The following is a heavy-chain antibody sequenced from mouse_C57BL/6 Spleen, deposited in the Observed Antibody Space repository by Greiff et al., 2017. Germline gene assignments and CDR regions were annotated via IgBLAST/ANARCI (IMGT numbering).Heavy chain of an antibody. V-gene: IGHV1-77*01. CDR2: IGPGSGST. CDR3: ARTGYGGSSYWFAY. J-gene: IGHJ3*01. CDR1: GYTFTDYY. Sequence: QVQLQQSGAELVKPGASVKISCKASGYTFTDYYINWVKQRPGQGLEWIGTIGPGSGSTYYTEQFKGKATLTADKSSSTAYMQLSSLTSEDSAVYVCARTGYGGSSYWFAYWGQGTLVTVSA. D-gene: IGHD1-1*01.